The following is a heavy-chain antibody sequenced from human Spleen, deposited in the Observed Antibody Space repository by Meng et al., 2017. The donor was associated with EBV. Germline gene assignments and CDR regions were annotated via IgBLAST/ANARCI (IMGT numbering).Heavy chain of an antibody. J-gene: IGHJ4*02. D-gene: IGHD1-14*01. CDR3: SRDLAGSDDF. CDR2: INEHGSIT. V-gene: IGHV3-74*01. CDR1: DFTLSRYW. Sequence: EGYLLESGGPLVRPGGSLGPSGAASDFTLSRYWMHWVRQAPGQGLLWVSRINEHGSITNYADSVKGRFTISRDNAKNTLYLQMTSLRPEDTGVYFCSRDLAGSDDFWGQGTLVTVSS.